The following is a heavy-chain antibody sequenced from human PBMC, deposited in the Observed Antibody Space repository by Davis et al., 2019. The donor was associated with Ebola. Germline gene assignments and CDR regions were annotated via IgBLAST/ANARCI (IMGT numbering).Heavy chain of an antibody. J-gene: IGHJ4*02. V-gene: IGHV1-2*02. CDR1: GYTFTGYY. D-gene: IGHD6-19*01. Sequence: ASVKVSCKASGYTFTGYYIHWVRQAPGQGLEWMGWIHPKNGDTNHAQKFQGRVTMTRDTSISTAYMELSRLRSDDTAVYYCAIAVAGINPFDYWGQGTLVTVSS. CDR2: IHPKNGDT. CDR3: AIAVAGINPFDY.